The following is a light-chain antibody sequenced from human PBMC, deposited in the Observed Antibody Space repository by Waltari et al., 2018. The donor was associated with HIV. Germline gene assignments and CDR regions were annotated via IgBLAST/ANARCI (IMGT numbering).Light chain of an antibody. CDR2: VNS. Sequence: QAALTQPPSVSGAPGQTVTMSCTGVSYRPGVFFYVPWYQQLPGAAPKLLISVNSNRPAGVADRFSGSKSGASASLTITGLQAEDEADYYCQSFDTSLSRWVFGGGTKLTVL. J-gene: IGLJ3*02. V-gene: IGLV1-40*01. CDR1: SYRPGVFFY. CDR3: QSFDTSLSRWV.